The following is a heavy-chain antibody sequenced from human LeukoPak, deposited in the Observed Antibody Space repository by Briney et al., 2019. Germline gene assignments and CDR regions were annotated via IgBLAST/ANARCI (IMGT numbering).Heavy chain of an antibody. CDR2: ISHDGNNN. CDR3: AKVQEYAHPRESMDV. CDR1: GFTFSSYG. Sequence: GGSLRLSCAASGFTFSSYGMHWVRQAPGKGLEWVAVISHDGNNNYYSDSVKGRFTISRDNSKNTLYLQMNSLRAEDTAVYYCAKVQEYAHPRESMDVWGQGTTVTVSS. V-gene: IGHV3-30*18. D-gene: IGHD2-2*01. J-gene: IGHJ6*02.